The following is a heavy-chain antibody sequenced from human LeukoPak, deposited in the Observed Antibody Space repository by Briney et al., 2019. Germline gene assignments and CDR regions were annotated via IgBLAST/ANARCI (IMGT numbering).Heavy chain of an antibody. CDR3: GKDKAGTWGLDY. J-gene: IGHJ4*02. Sequence: GVSLRLSCAASVFTCSYFDMHWVPRAPGKGLEGVVFVRRDGSSQYYADSVKGRITIYKDNSKNTLYLQMNSLRAEDTAFYYCGKDKAGTWGLDYWGQGTLVTVSS. CDR1: VFTCSYFD. V-gene: IGHV3-30*02. D-gene: IGHD3-10*01. CDR2: VRRDGSSQ.